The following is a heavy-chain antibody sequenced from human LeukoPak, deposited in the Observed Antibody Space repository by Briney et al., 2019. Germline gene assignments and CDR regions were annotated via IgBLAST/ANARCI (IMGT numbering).Heavy chain of an antibody. D-gene: IGHD5-24*01. CDR2: IYYSGST. V-gene: IGHV4-39*01. J-gene: IGHJ5*02. Sequence: SETLSLTCTVSGGSISSSSYYWGWIRQPPGKGLEWIGSIYYSGSTYYNPSLKSRVTISVDTSKNQFSLKLSSVTAADTAVYYCARQPTSRDGYNWFDPWGQGTLVTVSS. CDR3: ARQPTSRDGYNWFDP. CDR1: GGSISSSSYY.